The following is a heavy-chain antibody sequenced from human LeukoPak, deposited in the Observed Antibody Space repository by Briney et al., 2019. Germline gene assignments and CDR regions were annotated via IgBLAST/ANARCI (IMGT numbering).Heavy chain of an antibody. V-gene: IGHV4-34*01. Sequence: KTSETLSLTCAVYGGSFSGYYWSWIRQPPGKGLEWIGEINHSGSTNYNPSLKSRVTISVDTSKDQFSLKLSSVTAAVTAVYYCARAPEFAFDIWGQGTMVTVSS. CDR3: ARAPEFAFDI. CDR2: INHSGST. CDR1: GGSFSGYY. D-gene: IGHD3-10*01. J-gene: IGHJ3*02.